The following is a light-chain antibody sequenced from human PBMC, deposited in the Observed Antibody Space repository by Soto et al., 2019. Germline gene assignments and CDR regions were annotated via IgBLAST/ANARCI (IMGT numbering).Light chain of an antibody. CDR1: QSVSSY. CDR2: DAS. Sequence: EIVLTQSPAKLSLSPGDRVTLSCRASQSVSSYLAWYQQKPGQAPRLLIYDASNRATGIPARFSGSGSGTDFTLTISSLQPEDCAIYFCQQANSFPITFGQGTRLEI. CDR3: QQANSFPIT. J-gene: IGKJ5*01. V-gene: IGKV3-11*01.